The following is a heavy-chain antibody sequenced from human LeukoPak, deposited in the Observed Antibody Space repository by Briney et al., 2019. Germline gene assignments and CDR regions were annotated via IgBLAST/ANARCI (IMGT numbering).Heavy chain of an antibody. CDR2: IYSGANT. CDR3: ARTYSGYDWWHY. V-gene: IGHV3-53*01. Sequence: TGGSLRLSCAASGFTFSSNYMSWVRQAPGKGLEWVSVIYSGANTYYADSVKGRFSISRDNSKNTLYLQMNSLRAEDTAVYYCARTYSGYDWWHYWGQGTLVTVSS. D-gene: IGHD5-12*01. J-gene: IGHJ4*02. CDR1: GFTFSSNY.